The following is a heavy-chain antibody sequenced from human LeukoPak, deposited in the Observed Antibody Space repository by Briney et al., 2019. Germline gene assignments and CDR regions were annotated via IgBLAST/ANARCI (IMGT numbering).Heavy chain of an antibody. V-gene: IGHV3-48*01. CDR1: GFTFSSYS. D-gene: IGHD3-10*01. J-gene: IGHJ6*02. CDR3: ARDVSWFGELYGMDV. Sequence: PGGSLRLSCAASGFTFSSYSMNWVRQAPGKGLEWVSYISSSSSTIYYADSVKGRFTISRDNAKNSLYLQTNSLRAEDTAVYYCARDVSWFGELYGMDVWGQGTTVTVSS. CDR2: ISSSSSTI.